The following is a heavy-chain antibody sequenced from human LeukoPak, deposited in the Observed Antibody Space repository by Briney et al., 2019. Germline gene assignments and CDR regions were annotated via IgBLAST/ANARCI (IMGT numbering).Heavy chain of an antibody. D-gene: IGHD1-26*01. Sequence: GASVKVSCKATGFTFTNYDINWVRQAPGQGLEWMGIINPSGGSTNYAQDFQGRVTMTRDTSTSTVYMELSSLRSEDTAVYYCARRELAGSTAYFDYWGQGTLVTVSS. J-gene: IGHJ4*02. CDR2: INPSGGST. CDR1: GFTFTNYD. V-gene: IGHV1-46*01. CDR3: ARRELAGSTAYFDY.